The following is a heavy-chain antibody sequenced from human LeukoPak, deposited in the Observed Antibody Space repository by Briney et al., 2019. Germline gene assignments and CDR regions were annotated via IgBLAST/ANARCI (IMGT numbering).Heavy chain of an antibody. CDR1: GFTFSSYG. CDR2: IWYDGSNK. J-gene: IGHJ4*02. CDR3: ARDVKNYDILTGYYAEYHFDY. D-gene: IGHD3-9*01. V-gene: IGHV3-33*01. Sequence: GGSLRLSCAASGFTFSSYGMHWVRQAPGKGLEWVAVIWYDGSNKYYADSVKGRFTISRDNSKNTLYLQMNSLRAEDTAVYYCARDVKNYDILTGYYAEYHFDYWGQGTLVTVSS.